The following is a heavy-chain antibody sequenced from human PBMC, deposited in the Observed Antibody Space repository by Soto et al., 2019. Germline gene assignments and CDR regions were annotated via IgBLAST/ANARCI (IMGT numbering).Heavy chain of an antibody. V-gene: IGHV1-69*13. CDR1: GGTFSSYA. D-gene: IGHD6-13*01. Sequence: SVKVSCKASGGTFSSYAISWVRQPPGQGLEWMEGIIPIFGTANYAQKSQARVTITADESTSTAYMELSSLRSEDTAVYYCSRSRPGQPTSINWFDPWGQGTLVTVSS. J-gene: IGHJ5*02. CDR3: SRSRPGQPTSINWFDP. CDR2: IIPIFGTA.